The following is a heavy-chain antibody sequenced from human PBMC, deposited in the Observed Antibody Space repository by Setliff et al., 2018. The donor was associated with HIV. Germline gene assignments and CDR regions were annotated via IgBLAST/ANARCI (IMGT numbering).Heavy chain of an antibody. J-gene: IGHJ6*03. CDR1: GDSISTDNYH. V-gene: IGHV4-39*01. D-gene: IGHD5-18*01. Sequence: PSETLSLTCTVSGDSISTDNYHWGWIRQPPGKGLEWIGHTANTDYNPSLKGRVTVSVDTSKNQLSLRVSSVTAADTAVYYCARHAALIKRYYYYYLDVWGKGTTVTVSS. CDR2: TANT. CDR3: ARHAALIKRYYYYYLDV.